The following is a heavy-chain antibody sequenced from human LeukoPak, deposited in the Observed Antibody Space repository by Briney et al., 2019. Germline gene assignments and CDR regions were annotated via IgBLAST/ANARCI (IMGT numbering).Heavy chain of an antibody. V-gene: IGHV3-23*01. Sequence: GGSLRLSCAASGFTFSSYAMSWVRQAPGKGLEWVSAISGSGGSTYYADSVKGRFTISRDNSKNTLYLQMNSLRAEDTAVYYCAKGDYGDYVFTFDYWGQGTLVTVSP. D-gene: IGHD4-17*01. CDR3: AKGDYGDYVFTFDY. CDR2: ISGSGGST. CDR1: GFTFSSYA. J-gene: IGHJ4*02.